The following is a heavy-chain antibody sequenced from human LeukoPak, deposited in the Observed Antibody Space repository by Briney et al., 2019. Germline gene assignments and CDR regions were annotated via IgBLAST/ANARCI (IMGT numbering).Heavy chain of an antibody. CDR1: GGSIRSSYYY. Sequence: SETLSLTCTVSGGSIRSSYYYWSWIRQPPGKGLEWIGEINHSGSTNYNPSLKSRVTISVDTSKNQFSLKLTSVTAADTAVYYCARDEVGVGATHDYWGQGTLVTVSS. D-gene: IGHD1-26*01. V-gene: IGHV4-39*07. CDR3: ARDEVGVGATHDY. CDR2: INHSGST. J-gene: IGHJ4*02.